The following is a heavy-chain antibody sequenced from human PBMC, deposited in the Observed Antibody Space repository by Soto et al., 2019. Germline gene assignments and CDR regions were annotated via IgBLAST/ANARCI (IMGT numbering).Heavy chain of an antibody. CDR2: INHSGST. CDR1: GGSFSGYY. D-gene: IGHD2-2*01. J-gene: IGHJ5*02. CDR3: ARDQGWFDP. Sequence: QVQLQQWGAGLLKPSETLSLTCAVYGGSFSGYYWSWIRQPPGKGLEWIGEINHSGSTNYNPSLNSRVTISVDTSTNQFSLKLSSVTAADTAVHYCARDQGWFDPWGQGTLVTVSS. V-gene: IGHV4-34*01.